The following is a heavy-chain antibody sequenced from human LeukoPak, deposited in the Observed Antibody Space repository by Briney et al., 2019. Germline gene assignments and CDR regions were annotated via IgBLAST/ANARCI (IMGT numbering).Heavy chain of an antibody. CDR1: GYTFTSYD. D-gene: IGHD3-3*01. CDR2: MNPNSDNT. J-gene: IGHJ5*02. V-gene: IGHV1-8*01. Sequence: ASVKVSCKASGYTFTSYDINWVRQATGQGLEWMGWMNPNSDNTGYAQKFQGRVTMTRNTSISTAYMELSSLRSEDTAVYYCARAPVLRFLEWLTPTGWFDPWGQGTLVTVSS. CDR3: ARAPVLRFLEWLTPTGWFDP.